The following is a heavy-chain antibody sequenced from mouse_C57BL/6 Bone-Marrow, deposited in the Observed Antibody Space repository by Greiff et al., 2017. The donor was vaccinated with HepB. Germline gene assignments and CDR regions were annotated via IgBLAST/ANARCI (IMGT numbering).Heavy chain of an antibody. J-gene: IGHJ1*03. CDR1: GFTFSSYG. CDR3: ARQDSLWYFDV. Sequence: DVMLVESGGDLVKPGGSLKLSCAASGFTFSSYGMSWVRQTPDKRLEWVATISSGGSYTYYPDSVKGRFTISRDNAKNTLYLQMSSLKSEDTAMYYCARQDSLWYFDVWGTGTTVTVSS. CDR2: ISSGGSYT. V-gene: IGHV5-6*02.